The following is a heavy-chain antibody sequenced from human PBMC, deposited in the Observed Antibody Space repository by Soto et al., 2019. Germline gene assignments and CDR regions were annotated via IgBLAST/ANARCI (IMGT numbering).Heavy chain of an antibody. V-gene: IGHV5-51*01. CDR3: ARHGVDFWSGYLTYYYYYGMDV. Sequence: GESLKISCKSSGYSFSNYWIVLVRQMPGKGLEWMGIIYPGDFDTRYSPSFQGQVTISADKSISTAYLQWSSLKASDTAMYYCARHGVDFWSGYLTYYYYYGMDVWGQGTTVTVSS. J-gene: IGHJ6*02. CDR2: IYPGDFDT. CDR1: GYSFSNYW. D-gene: IGHD3-3*01.